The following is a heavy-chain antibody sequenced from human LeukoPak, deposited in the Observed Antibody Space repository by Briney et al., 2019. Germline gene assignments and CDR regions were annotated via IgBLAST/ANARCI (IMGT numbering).Heavy chain of an antibody. CDR2: IMPLFGTA. D-gene: IGHD4-17*01. CDR1: GGTFNNSA. J-gene: IGHJ5*02. CDR3: ARDVHGDYGSGWFDP. V-gene: IGHV1-69*05. Sequence: SVKVSCXTSGGTFNNSAISWVRQAPGQGLGWLVGIMPLFGTAGYAQKFQGRVTITKDESTRTVYLELTSLTSDDTAVYYCARDVHGDYGSGWFDPWGQGTLVSVSS.